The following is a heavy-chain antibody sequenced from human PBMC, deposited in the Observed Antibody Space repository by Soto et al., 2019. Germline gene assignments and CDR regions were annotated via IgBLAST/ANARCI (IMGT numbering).Heavy chain of an antibody. Sequence: QVQLVESGGGVVQPGRSLRLSCAASGFTFSTHAMHWVRQAPGKGLECVAIVSFDGSNKYYADSVKGRFTISRDNSKNTLYLQMSGLTPEDTAFYYCARDQTGITTAGGGRIDRWGQGNLVTVSS. J-gene: IGHJ5*02. CDR1: GFTFSTHA. CDR3: ARDQTGITTAGGGRIDR. D-gene: IGHD6-13*01. V-gene: IGHV3-30-3*01. CDR2: VSFDGSNK.